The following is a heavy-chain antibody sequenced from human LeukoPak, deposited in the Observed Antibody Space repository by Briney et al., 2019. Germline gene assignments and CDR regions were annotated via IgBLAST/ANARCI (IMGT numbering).Heavy chain of an antibody. V-gene: IGHV1-18*01. CDR3: AGASTVVTPLMY. J-gene: IGHJ4*02. Sequence: GASVKVSCKASGYTFTSYGISWVRQAPGQGLEWMGWISGYNGNTNYAQKLQGRVTMTTDTSTSTAYMELRSLRSDDTAVYYCAGASTVVTPLMYWGQGTLVTVSS. D-gene: IGHD4-23*01. CDR2: ISGYNGNT. CDR1: GYTFTSYG.